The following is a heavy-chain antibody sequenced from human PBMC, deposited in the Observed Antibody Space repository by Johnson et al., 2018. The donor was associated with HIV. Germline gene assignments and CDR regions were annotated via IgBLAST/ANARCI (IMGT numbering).Heavy chain of an antibody. CDR2: IKQAGNKK. CDR3: ARDRVVELGANSDAFDI. CDR1: PIIFTNTW. Sequence: VQLVESGGGLVRPGGSLRLSCAVSPIIFTNTWMTWVRQAPGKRLEWVANIKQAGNKKYNADSVKGRFTISRDNSKNTLYLEMNSLRHEDTAVYYCARDRVVELGANSDAFDIWGQGTMVTVSS. J-gene: IGHJ3*02. D-gene: IGHD2-15*01. V-gene: IGHV3-7*01.